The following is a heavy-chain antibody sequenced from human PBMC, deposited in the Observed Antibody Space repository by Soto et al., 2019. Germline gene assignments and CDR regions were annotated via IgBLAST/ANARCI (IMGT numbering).Heavy chain of an antibody. CDR1: GFTFSSYA. J-gene: IGHJ5*02. Sequence: GGSLRLSCAASGFTFSSYAMSWVRQAPGKGLEWVSAISGSGGSTYYADSVKGRFTISRDNSKNTLYLQMNSLRAEDTAVYYCAKDPVGVVIRPNWFGPWGQGTLVTVSS. V-gene: IGHV3-23*01. CDR3: AKDPVGVVIRPNWFGP. CDR2: ISGSGGST. D-gene: IGHD3-3*01.